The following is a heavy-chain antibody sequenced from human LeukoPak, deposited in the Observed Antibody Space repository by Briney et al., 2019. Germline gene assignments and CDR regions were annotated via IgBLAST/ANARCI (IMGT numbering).Heavy chain of an antibody. Sequence: ASVKVSCKASGYTFTGYYMFWVRQAPGQGLEWMGRINPNSGVTNYAQKFRGRVTMTRDTSASTAYMELSSLRSEDTAVYYCASGPSIAADDAFDIWGQGTMVTVSS. CDR2: INPNSGVT. CDR3: ASGPSIAADDAFDI. J-gene: IGHJ3*02. V-gene: IGHV1-2*06. D-gene: IGHD6-13*01. CDR1: GYTFTGYY.